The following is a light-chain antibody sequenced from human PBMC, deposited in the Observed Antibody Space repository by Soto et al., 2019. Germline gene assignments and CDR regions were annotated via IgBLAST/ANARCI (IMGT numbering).Light chain of an antibody. CDR1: QSVSSN. Sequence: EIVMTQSPATLSVSPGERATLSCRASQSVSSNLAWYQQKPGQAPRLLIYGASTRATGIPARFSGSGSGTEFTLTISSLPSEDFSVYYCQQYNNLPLAVGGGPKVELK. V-gene: IGKV3-15*01. CDR2: GAS. J-gene: IGKJ4*01. CDR3: QQYNNLPLA.